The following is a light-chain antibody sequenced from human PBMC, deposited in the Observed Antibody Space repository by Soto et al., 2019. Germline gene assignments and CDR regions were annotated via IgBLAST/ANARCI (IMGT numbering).Light chain of an antibody. J-gene: IGLJ3*02. CDR1: SSNIGSNY. CDR2: RNN. V-gene: IGLV1-47*01. Sequence: QSVLTQPPSASGTPGQRVTISCSGSSSNIGSNYVYWYQQLPGTAPKLLIYRNNQRPSGVPDRFSGSKSGTSASLAISGLRSEDEADYYCATWGDSLSGVVFGGGTKVTVL. CDR3: ATWGDSLSGVV.